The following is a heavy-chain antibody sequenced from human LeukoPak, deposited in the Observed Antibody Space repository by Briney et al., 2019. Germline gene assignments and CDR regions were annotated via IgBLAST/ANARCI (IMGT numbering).Heavy chain of an antibody. D-gene: IGHD6-13*01. CDR1: GYTFTSYA. V-gene: IGHV7-4-1*02. Sequence: GASVKVSCKASGYTFTSYAMNWVRQAPGQGLEWMGWINTNTGNPTYAQGFTGRFVFSLDTSASTAYLQISSLKAEDTAVYYCAIVPNIAAAASWSYYGMDVWGQGTTVTVSS. J-gene: IGHJ6*02. CDR2: INTNTGNP. CDR3: AIVPNIAAAASWSYYGMDV.